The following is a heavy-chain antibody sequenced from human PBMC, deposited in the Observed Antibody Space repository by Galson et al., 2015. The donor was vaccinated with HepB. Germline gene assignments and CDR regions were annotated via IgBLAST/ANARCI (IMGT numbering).Heavy chain of an antibody. V-gene: IGHV1-8*02. J-gene: IGHJ4*02. D-gene: IGHD2-21*02. CDR1: GYSFTGYY. CDR2: MNPNSGNT. Sequence: SVKVSCKASGYSFTGYYIHWVRQAPGQGLEWMGWMNPNSGNTGYAQKFQGRVTMTRNTSISTAYMELSSLRSEDTAVYYCFTYCGGDCSGWGQGTLVTVSS. CDR3: FTYCGGDCSG.